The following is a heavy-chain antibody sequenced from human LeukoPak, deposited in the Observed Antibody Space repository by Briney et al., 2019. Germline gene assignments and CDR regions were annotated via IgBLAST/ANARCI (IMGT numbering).Heavy chain of an antibody. J-gene: IGHJ4*02. V-gene: IGHV1-2*02. Sequence: ASVKVSCKASGYTFTGYYMHWVRQAPGQGLEWMGWIYPNSGATKYAQKFQGRVTMTRDTSISTAYMELSGLRSDDTTVYYCGTLLSNGPFDYWGQGSLVTVSS. CDR3: GTLLSNGPFDY. CDR2: IYPNSGAT. CDR1: GYTFTGYY.